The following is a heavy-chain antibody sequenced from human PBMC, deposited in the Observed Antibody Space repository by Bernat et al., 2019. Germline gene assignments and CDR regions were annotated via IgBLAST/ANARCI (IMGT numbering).Heavy chain of an antibody. CDR2: ISGGSDYT. J-gene: IGHJ4*02. D-gene: IGHD3-3*01. Sequence: QVQLVESGGGLVKPGGSLRLSCVASGFTFSDYSMSWIRQTPGKGLEWISCISGGSDYTNYEDSVKGRFTISRDNAKNSLYLQMNSLGAEDTAVYYCARYWSGYIPDYWGQGTLVTVSS. V-gene: IGHV3-11*06. CDR1: GFTFSDYS. CDR3: ARYWSGYIPDY.